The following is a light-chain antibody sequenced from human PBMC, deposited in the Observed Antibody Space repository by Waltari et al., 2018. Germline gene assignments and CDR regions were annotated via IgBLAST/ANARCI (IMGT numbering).Light chain of an antibody. V-gene: IGKV4-1*01. CDR1: SLLTRSRSEDV. CDR2: WAS. Sequence: SLLTRSRSEDVLAWYQYKPGQSAKLVIHWASTRGSAVRDRYSGRGSGTDFTLTISSLQGEDGAVYCWEQYYSTPPTSGPGTKVDIK. CDR3: EQYYSTPPT. J-gene: IGKJ1*01.